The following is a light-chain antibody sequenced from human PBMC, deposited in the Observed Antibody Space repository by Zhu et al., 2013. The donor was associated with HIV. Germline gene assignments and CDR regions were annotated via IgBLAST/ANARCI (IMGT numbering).Light chain of an antibody. J-gene: IGKJ2*01. Sequence: DIQMTQSPSTLSASVGDRVTITCRASQSISSWLAWYQQKPGKAPKLLIYKASSLESGVPSRFSGSGSGTDFTLTISSLQPDDFATYYCLQSNSYPYTFGQGTNLAI. CDR2: KAS. CDR1: QSISSW. V-gene: IGKV1-5*03. CDR3: LQSNSYPYT.